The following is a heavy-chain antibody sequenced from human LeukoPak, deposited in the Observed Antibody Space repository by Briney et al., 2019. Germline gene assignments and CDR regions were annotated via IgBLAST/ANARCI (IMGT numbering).Heavy chain of an antibody. CDR3: ARGPSITIFGVVINS. Sequence: SETLSLTCAVYGGSFSGYYWSWIRQPPGKGLEWIGEINHSGSTNYNPSLKSRVTISVDTSKNQFSLKLSSVTAADTAVYYCARGPSITIFGVVINSWGQGTLVTVSS. J-gene: IGHJ4*02. CDR2: INHSGST. D-gene: IGHD3-3*01. V-gene: IGHV4-34*01. CDR1: GGSFSGYY.